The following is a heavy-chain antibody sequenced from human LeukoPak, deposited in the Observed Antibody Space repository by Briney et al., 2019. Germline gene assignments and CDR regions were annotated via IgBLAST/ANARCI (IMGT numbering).Heavy chain of an antibody. V-gene: IGHV3-23*01. CDR1: GFIVSGND. CDR3: AKDRPPYGSRTYWDY. D-gene: IGHD3-10*01. CDR2: VSGGGDSA. Sequence: GGSLRLSCAASGFIVSGNDMSWVRQAPGKGLEWVSAVSGGGDSAYYADSVKGRFTISRDNSKNTLDLHMNSLRVEDTAVYYCAKDRPPYGSRTYWDYWGQGTLVTVSS. J-gene: IGHJ4*02.